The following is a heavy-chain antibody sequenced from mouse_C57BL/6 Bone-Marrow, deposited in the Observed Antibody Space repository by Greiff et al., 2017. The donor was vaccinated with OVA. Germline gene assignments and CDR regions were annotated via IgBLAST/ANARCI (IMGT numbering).Heavy chain of an antibody. D-gene: IGHD2-10*01. V-gene: IGHV1-53*01. Sequence: QVQLQQPGTELVKPGASVKLSCKASGYTFTSYWMHWVKQRPGQGLEWIGNINPSNGGTNYNEKFKSKATLTVDKSSSTAYMQLSSLTSEDSAVYYGARGGTYYGNNYYAMDYWGQGTSVTVSS. CDR1: GYTFTSYW. J-gene: IGHJ4*01. CDR2: INPSNGGT. CDR3: ARGGTYYGNNYYAMDY.